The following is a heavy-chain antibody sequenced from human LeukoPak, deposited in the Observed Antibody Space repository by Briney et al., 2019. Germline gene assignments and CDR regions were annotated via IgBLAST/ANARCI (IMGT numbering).Heavy chain of an antibody. CDR1: GFTFSGHW. V-gene: IGHV3-74*03. Sequence: GGSLRLSCAASGFTFSGHWMHWVRQAPGKGLVWVSHINSDVSDTTYADSVKGRFTISRDNAKNTPYLQLNSLRVEDTAVYFCVRDGVGAGGDFDYWGQGTLVTVSS. CDR3: VRDGVGAGGDFDY. CDR2: INSDVSDT. D-gene: IGHD1-26*01. J-gene: IGHJ4*02.